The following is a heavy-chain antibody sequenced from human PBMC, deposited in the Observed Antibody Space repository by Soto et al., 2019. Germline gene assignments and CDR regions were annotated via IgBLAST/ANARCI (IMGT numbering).Heavy chain of an antibody. CDR2: IYYSGTT. CDR1: GGSITSSHYY. D-gene: IGHD7-27*01. V-gene: IGHV4-39*01. CDR3: ARHGPTWVAQVLYFDY. J-gene: IGHJ4*02. Sequence: QLQLQESGPRLVKPSETLSLTCTVSGGSITSSHYYWGWIRQPPGKGLEWIGTIYYSGTTSYHPSLKSRVTISAATSKNQCSLRLSSVTDADTAVYYCARHGPTWVAQVLYFDYWGQGALVTVSS.